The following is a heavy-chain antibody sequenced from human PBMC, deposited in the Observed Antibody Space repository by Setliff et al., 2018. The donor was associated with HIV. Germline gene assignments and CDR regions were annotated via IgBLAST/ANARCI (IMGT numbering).Heavy chain of an antibody. CDR2: ISGSGSTI. D-gene: IGHD4-17*01. V-gene: IGHV3-48*03. CDR1: EFTFSSYE. CDR3: ARLSPPDDYGDLGGIDY. J-gene: IGHJ4*02. Sequence: SCEASEFTFSSYEMNWVRQAPGKGLEWVSYISGSGSTIYYADSVKGRFTIFRDNAKNSLYLQLNSLRAEDTAVYYCARLSPPDDYGDLGGIDYWGQGTLVTVSS.